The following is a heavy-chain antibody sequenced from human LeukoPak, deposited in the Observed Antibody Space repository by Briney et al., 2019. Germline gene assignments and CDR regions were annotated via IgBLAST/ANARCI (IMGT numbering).Heavy chain of an antibody. Sequence: GESLKISCKGSGYSFTNSWIRWVRQMPGKGLESMGIIYPSDSDTRYSPSFQGQVTISADKSISTAYLQWSSLKASDTAIYYCARLGVVVVPAAIPILFFDYWGQGTLVTVSS. V-gene: IGHV5-51*01. CDR1: GYSFTNSW. D-gene: IGHD2-2*01. J-gene: IGHJ4*02. CDR3: ARLGVVVVPAAIPILFFDY. CDR2: IYPSDSDT.